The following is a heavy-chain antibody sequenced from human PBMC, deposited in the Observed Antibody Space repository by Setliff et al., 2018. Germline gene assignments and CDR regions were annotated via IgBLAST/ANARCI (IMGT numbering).Heavy chain of an antibody. D-gene: IGHD1-26*01. CDR3: SKAGASGTYAFSY. CDR2: IWYDGSNK. Sequence: PGGSLRLSCAASGFTFSGYGMHWVRQAPGKGLEWVAVIWYDGSNKYYGDSVKGRFTISRDNSKNTLYLQMNSLRAEDSAVYYCSKAGASGTYAFSYWGQGTLVTVSS. CDR1: GFTFSGYG. V-gene: IGHV3-33*03. J-gene: IGHJ4*02.